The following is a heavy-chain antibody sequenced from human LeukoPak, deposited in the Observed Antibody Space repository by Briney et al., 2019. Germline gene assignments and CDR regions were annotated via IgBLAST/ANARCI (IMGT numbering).Heavy chain of an antibody. CDR3: ARDPIVVVIPFDY. D-gene: IGHD3-22*01. J-gene: IGHJ4*02. V-gene: IGHV4-39*07. CDR2: IYYSGST. CDR1: GGSISSSNYY. Sequence: SETLSLTCTVSGGSISSSNYYWGWIRQPPGKGLEWIGSIYYSGSTYYSPSPKSRVTISVDTSKNQFSLKLSSVTAADTAVYYCARDPIVVVIPFDYWGQGTLVTVSS.